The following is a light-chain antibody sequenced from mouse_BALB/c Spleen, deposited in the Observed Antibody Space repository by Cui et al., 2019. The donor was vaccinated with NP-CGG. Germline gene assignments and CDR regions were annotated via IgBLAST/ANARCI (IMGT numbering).Light chain of an antibody. Sequence: QAVVTKESALTTSPGETVTLTCRSNTGAVTSSNYANWVQEKPAHLFTGLIGGTNNRAPGVPARFSGSLIGDKAALTITGAQTEDEAKYFCALWYSNHWVFGGGTKLTVL. CDR3: ALWYSNHWV. V-gene: IGLV1*01. CDR2: GTN. CDR1: TGAVTSSNY. J-gene: IGLJ1*01.